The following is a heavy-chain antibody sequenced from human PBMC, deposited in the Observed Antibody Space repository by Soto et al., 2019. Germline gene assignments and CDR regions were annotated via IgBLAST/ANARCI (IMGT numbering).Heavy chain of an antibody. CDR3: ASKRFSYPRAV. CDR2: MNQDGSEK. Sequence: EVQLVESGGGLVQPGGSLRLSCTVSGFTFGDYWMTWVRQAPGKGLEWVANMNQDGSEKYYVDSVQGRFAISRDNAKNSLYLQMHSRGAEDTAVYYCASKRFSYPRAVWGQGTTVTVSS. CDR1: GFTFGDYW. J-gene: IGHJ6*02. V-gene: IGHV3-7*05. D-gene: IGHD3-3*01.